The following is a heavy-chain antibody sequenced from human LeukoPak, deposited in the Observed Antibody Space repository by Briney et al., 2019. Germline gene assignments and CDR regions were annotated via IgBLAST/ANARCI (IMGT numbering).Heavy chain of an antibody. V-gene: IGHV1-18*01. J-gene: IGHJ4*02. Sequence: ASVTVSCKASGYTFTSYGISWVRQAPGQGLEWMGWISVYNGNTNYAQKLQGRVTMTTDTSTSTAYMELRSLRSDDTAVYYCAREEYSSSSVDYWGQGTLVTVSS. CDR2: ISVYNGNT. D-gene: IGHD6-6*01. CDR1: GYTFTSYG. CDR3: AREEYSSSSVDY.